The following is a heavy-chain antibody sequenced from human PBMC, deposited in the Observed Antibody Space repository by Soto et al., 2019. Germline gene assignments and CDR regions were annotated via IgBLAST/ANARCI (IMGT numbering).Heavy chain of an antibody. CDR1: GFTFSSYA. V-gene: IGHV3-30-3*01. CDR2: ISYDGSNK. J-gene: IGHJ6*02. D-gene: IGHD6-6*01. Sequence: SLRLSCAASGFTFSSYAMHWVRQAPGKGLEWVAVISYDGSNKYYADSVKGRFTISRDNSKNTLYLQMNSLRAEDTAVYYCARDLMQQLVLYYYYGMDVWGQGTTVTVSS. CDR3: ARDLMQQLVLYYYYGMDV.